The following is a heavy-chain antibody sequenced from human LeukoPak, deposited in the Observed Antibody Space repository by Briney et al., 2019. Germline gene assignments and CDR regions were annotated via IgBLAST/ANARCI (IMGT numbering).Heavy chain of an antibody. D-gene: IGHD3-3*01. V-gene: IGHV3-23*01. Sequence: PGGSLRLSCAASGFTFSSHAMSWVRQAPGKGLEWVSSISGSGDSTYYADSVKGRFTMSRDNSKNTLYLQMNSLRAEDTAVYYCAKDFWSGYYPHYWGQGTLVAVSS. J-gene: IGHJ4*02. CDR1: GFTFSSHA. CDR3: AKDFWSGYYPHY. CDR2: ISGSGDST.